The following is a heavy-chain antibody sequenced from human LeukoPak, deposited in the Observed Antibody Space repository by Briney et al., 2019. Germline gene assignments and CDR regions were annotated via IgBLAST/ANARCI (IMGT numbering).Heavy chain of an antibody. CDR1: GGSISSSDYY. CDR3: ATCKHLNYYYGSGSYYPRNYYYYMDV. V-gene: IGHV4-39*07. D-gene: IGHD3-10*01. CDR2: INHSGST. Sequence: SETLSLTCTVSGGSISSSDYYWSWIRQPPGKGLEWIGEINHSGSTNYNPSLKSRVTISVDTSKNQFSLKLSSVTAADTAVYYCATCKHLNYYYGSGSYYPRNYYYYMDVWGKGTTVTISS. J-gene: IGHJ6*03.